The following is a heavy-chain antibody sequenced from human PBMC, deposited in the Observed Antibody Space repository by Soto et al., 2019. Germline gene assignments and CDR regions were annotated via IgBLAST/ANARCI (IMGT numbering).Heavy chain of an antibody. D-gene: IGHD6-13*01. J-gene: IGHJ5*02. CDR3: AKGLRYSSSWYTGNWFDP. V-gene: IGHV3-43*02. Sequence: GGSLRLSCAASGFTFDDYAMHWVRQAPGKGMEWVSLISGDGGSTYYADSVKGRFTISRDNSKNSLYLQMNSLRTEDTALYYWAKGLRYSSSWYTGNWFDPWGQGTLVTVSS. CDR1: GFTFDDYA. CDR2: ISGDGGST.